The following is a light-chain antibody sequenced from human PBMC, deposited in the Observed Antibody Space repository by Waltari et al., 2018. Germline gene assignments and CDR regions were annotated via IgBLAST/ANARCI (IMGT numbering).Light chain of an antibody. CDR1: KLGDKY. J-gene: IGLJ2*01. CDR3: QAGDRGTVV. Sequence: SYELTQAPSVSVSPGQTASITCSGDKLGDKYLSWYQHKPGQSPLLVIYQNGKRRSGIPGRLPGAIARKQATLTITAAQAMDEADYYCQAGDRGTVVFGGGTKLTVL. CDR2: QNG. V-gene: IGLV3-1*01.